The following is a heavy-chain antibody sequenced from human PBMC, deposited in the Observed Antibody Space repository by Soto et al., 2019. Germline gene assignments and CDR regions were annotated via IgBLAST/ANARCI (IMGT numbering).Heavy chain of an antibody. D-gene: IGHD2-15*01. CDR3: AHGRGGMGNYYYYGMDV. CDR1: GFSLSTSGEG. V-gene: IGHV2-5*01. Sequence: SGPTLVNPTQTLTLTCTCSGFSLSTSGEGVGWFRQPPRKALEWLALIYWNDDKRYSPSLKSRLTITKSSSKNQVVLTMTNMDPVDTATYYCAHGRGGMGNYYYYGMDVWGQGT. CDR2: IYWNDDK. J-gene: IGHJ6*02.